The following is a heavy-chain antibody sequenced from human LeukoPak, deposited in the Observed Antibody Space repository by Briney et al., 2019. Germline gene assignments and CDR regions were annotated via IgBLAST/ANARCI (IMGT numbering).Heavy chain of an antibody. CDR1: RLTFDDYG. D-gene: IGHD2-2*02. CDR2: IRNSDGDST. Sequence: SGGSPRLSCELSRLTFDDYGMRWVRHSAGEGLEWVSAIRNSDGDSTGCGGYVRGRFTISRDNAKNSLYLQMNSLRAEVTALYHCVRCSRSSTSCYSAFDICGQGTMVTVSS. V-gene: IGHV3-20*01. CDR3: VRCSRSSTSCYSAFDI. J-gene: IGHJ3*02.